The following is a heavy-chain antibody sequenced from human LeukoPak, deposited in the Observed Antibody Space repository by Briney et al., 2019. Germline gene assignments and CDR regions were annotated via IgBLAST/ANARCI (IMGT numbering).Heavy chain of an antibody. J-gene: IGHJ4*02. V-gene: IGHV3-15*01. Sequence: PGGSLRLSCGGSGFTFSHAWMTWVRQGPGKGLEWVGRIKSKTDGGTTDYAAPVKGRFTISRDDSENTLYLQVNSLKTEDTAVYYCTVDTNTDSQYYWGQGTLVTVSS. CDR2: IKSKTDGGTT. CDR3: TVDTNTDSQYY. D-gene: IGHD2-8*01. CDR1: GFTFSHAW.